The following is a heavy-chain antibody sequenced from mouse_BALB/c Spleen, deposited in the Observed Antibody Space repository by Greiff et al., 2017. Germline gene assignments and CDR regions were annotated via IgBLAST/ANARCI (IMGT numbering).Heavy chain of an antibody. D-gene: IGHD1-1*01. CDR2: ISTYYGDA. CDR1: GYTFTDYA. V-gene: IGHV1S137*01. Sequence: VKLMESGAELVRPGVSVKISCKGSGYTFTDYAMHWVKQSHAKSLEWIGVISTYYGDASYNQKFKGKATMTVDKSSSTAYMELARLTSEDSAIYYCARNRYYGSSYDAMDYWGQGTSVTVSS. J-gene: IGHJ4*01. CDR3: ARNRYYGSSYDAMDY.